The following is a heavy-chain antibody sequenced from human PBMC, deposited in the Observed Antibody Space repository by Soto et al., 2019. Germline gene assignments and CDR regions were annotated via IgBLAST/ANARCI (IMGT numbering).Heavy chain of an antibody. Sequence: SETLSLTCTVSGVSISSYYWSWIRQPPGKGLEWIGYIYYSGSTNYNPSLKSRVTISVDTSKNQFSLKLSSVTAADTAVYYCARDDYASSAFDIWGQGTMVTVSS. CDR3: ARDDYASSAFDI. CDR2: IYYSGST. J-gene: IGHJ3*02. D-gene: IGHD4-17*01. V-gene: IGHV4-59*01. CDR1: GVSISSYY.